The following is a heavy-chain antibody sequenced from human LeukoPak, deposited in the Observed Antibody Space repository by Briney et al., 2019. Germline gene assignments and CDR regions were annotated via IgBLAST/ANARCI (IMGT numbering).Heavy chain of an antibody. Sequence: GGSLRLSCAASGFTFGNYGMSWVRQAPGKGLEWVSGINWNGYSTGHADSVKGRFTISRDNSQNTMVLQVKSLKVEDTAVYYCAKGMSFGSGSSLEYWGQGTLVAVSS. D-gene: IGHD3-10*01. J-gene: IGHJ4*02. V-gene: IGHV3-20*04. CDR3: AKGMSFGSGSSLEY. CDR1: GFTFGNYG. CDR2: INWNGYST.